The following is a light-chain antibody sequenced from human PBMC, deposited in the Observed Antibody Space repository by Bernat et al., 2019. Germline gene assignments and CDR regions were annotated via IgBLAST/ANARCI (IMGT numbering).Light chain of an antibody. CDR1: QSVSSSY. V-gene: IGKV3-20*01. CDR3: QQYGSSPKT. Sequence: EIVLTQSPGTLSLPPGERATLSCRASQSVSSSYLAWYQQKPGQAPRLLIYGASSRATGIPDRFSGSGSGTDFTLTISRLEPEEFAVYYCQQYGSSPKTFGQGTKLGIK. CDR2: GAS. J-gene: IGKJ2*01.